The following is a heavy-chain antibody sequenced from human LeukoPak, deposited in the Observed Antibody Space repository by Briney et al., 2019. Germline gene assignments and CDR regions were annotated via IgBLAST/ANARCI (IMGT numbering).Heavy chain of an antibody. CDR1: GFTFSSYS. D-gene: IGHD1-26*01. CDR3: ASYVGATNVYFDY. J-gene: IGHJ4*02. CDR2: ISSSSSYI. Sequence: PGWSLRLSCAASGFTFSSYSMNWVRQAPGKGLEWVSSISSSSSYIYYADSVKGRFTISRDNAKNSLYLQMNSLRAEDTAVYYCASYVGATNVYFDYWGQGTLVTVSS. V-gene: IGHV3-21*01.